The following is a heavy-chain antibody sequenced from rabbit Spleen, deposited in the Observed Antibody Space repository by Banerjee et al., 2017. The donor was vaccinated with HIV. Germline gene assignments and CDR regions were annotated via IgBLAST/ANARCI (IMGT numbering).Heavy chain of an antibody. D-gene: IGHD2-1*01. CDR2: IDAGSSGST. J-gene: IGHJ4*01. Sequence: QELLEESGGDLVKPEGSLTLTCTASGFSFSSDYYMCWVRQAPGKGLEWIACIDAGSSGSTYYASWAKGRLTISKTSSTTVTLQMTSLTAADTATYFCARWSRYVSDGDTHNLWGQGTLVTVS. CDR3: ARWSRYVSDGDTHNL. V-gene: IGHV1S45*01. CDR1: GFSFSSDYY.